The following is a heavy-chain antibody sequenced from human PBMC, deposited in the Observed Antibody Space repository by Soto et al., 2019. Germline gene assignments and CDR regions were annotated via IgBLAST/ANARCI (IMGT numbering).Heavy chain of an antibody. CDR1: GGSISSGGYY. Sequence: SETLSLTCTVSGGSISSGGYYWSWIRQHPGKGLEWIGYINYIGSAYYHPSLKSRVTISVDTSRNQFSLKLSSVTAADTAVYYCARLYYYDSSGYYPTLPFDPWGQGTLVTVSS. D-gene: IGHD3-22*01. V-gene: IGHV4-31*03. J-gene: IGHJ5*02. CDR2: INYIGSA. CDR3: ARLYYYDSSGYYPTLPFDP.